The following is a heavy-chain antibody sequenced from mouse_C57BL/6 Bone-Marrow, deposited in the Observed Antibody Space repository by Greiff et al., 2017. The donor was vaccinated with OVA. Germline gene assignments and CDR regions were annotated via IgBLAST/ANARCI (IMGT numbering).Heavy chain of an antibody. D-gene: IGHD1-1*01. V-gene: IGHV3-8*01. Sequence: EVKLMESGPGLAKPSQTLSLTCSVTGYSITSDYWNWIRKFPGNKLEYMGYISYSGSTYYNPSLKSRISITRDTSKNQYYLQLNSVTTEDTATYYCARFPSYYGSSHWYFDVWGTGTTVTVSS. CDR1: GYSITSDY. CDR2: ISYSGST. J-gene: IGHJ1*03. CDR3: ARFPSYYGSSHWYFDV.